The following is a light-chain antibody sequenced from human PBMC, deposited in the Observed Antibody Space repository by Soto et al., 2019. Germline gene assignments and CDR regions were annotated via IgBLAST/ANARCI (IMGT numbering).Light chain of an antibody. V-gene: IGKV3-20*01. CDR2: GAS. J-gene: IGKJ5*01. Sequence: EIVLTQSPGTLSLSPGERATLSCRASQSVISNYLAWYQQKPGLAPRLLIYGASTRATGIPDRFSGSGSGTDFTLTISSLQSEDFAVFYCQQYGSSITFGQGTRLEI. CDR1: QSVISNY. CDR3: QQYGSSIT.